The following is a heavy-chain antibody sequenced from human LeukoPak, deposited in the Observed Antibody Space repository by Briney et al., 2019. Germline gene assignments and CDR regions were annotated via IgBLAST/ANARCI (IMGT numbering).Heavy chain of an antibody. CDR2: ISSSSSYI. CDR1: GFTFSNCS. V-gene: IGHV3-21*06. D-gene: IGHD5/OR15-5a*01. J-gene: IGHJ5*02. CDR3: AQSLRRINRSGNWFEP. Sequence: GGSLRLSCAASGFTFSNCSMNWLRQAPGKGLEWVSSISSSSSYIYYADSVKGRFTISRDNAKNPLYLQMNSLRAENTAVYYCAQSLRRINRSGNWFEPWGQGTLVTVSS.